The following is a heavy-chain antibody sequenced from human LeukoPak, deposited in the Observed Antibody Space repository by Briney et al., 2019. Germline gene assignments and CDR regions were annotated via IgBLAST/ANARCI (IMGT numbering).Heavy chain of an antibody. D-gene: IGHD1-20*01. V-gene: IGHV3-74*01. CDR1: GFSFSNYY. Sequence: GGSLRLSCAASGFSFSNYYMHWVRQASGKGLEWVSRIKSDGTNTNYADSVKGRFTISRDNAKNTLYLQMNSLRAEDSATYYCVRRNIIGRTDYFDYWGQGTLVTVSP. CDR3: VRRNIIGRTDYFDY. CDR2: IKSDGTNT. J-gene: IGHJ4*02.